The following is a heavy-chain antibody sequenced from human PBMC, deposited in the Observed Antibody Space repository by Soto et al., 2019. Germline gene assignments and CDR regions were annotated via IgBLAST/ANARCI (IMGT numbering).Heavy chain of an antibody. J-gene: IGHJ4*02. D-gene: IGHD2-15*01. CDR2: IYHSGST. CDR3: ARGQVVAAQH. V-gene: IGHV4-30-2*01. Sequence: SETLSLTCSVSGGSISSGCYSWSWIRQPPGKGLEWIGYIYHSGSTYYNPSLKSRVTISVDWSKNQFSLKLSSVTAADTAVYYCARGQVVAAQHWGQGTLVTVSS. CDR1: GGSISSGCYS.